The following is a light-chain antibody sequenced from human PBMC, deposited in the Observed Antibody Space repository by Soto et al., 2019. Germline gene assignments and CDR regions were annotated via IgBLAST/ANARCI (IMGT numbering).Light chain of an antibody. CDR3: QQRSNWPPET. Sequence: EIVLTQSPGTLSLSPGERATLSCRASQSGVNIFLAWYQQKPGQAPRLLIYGASNRATGIPARFSGSGSGTDFTLTISSLEPEDFAVYYCQQRSNWPPETFGQGTKVEIK. CDR1: QSGVNIF. V-gene: IGKV3-11*01. J-gene: IGKJ1*01. CDR2: GAS.